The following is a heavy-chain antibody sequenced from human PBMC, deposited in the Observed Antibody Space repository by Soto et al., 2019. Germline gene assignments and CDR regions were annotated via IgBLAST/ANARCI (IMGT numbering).Heavy chain of an antibody. CDR2: ISSSGSTI. J-gene: IGHJ4*02. CDR3: AYGGSCDY. V-gene: IGHV3-48*03. D-gene: IGHD1-26*01. CDR1: GFSFNTYE. Sequence: EVQLVESGGGLEQPGGSLRLSCAASGFSFNTYEMNWVRQAPGKGLEWVSYISSSGSTIYYADSVKGRFTVSRDNGKNSLYLQMNSLRAEDTAVYYCAYGGSCDYWGQGTQVTVSA.